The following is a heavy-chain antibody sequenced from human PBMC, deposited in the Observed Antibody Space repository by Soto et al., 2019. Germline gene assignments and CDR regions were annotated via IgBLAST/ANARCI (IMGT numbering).Heavy chain of an antibody. D-gene: IGHD2-15*01. J-gene: IGHJ6*02. CDR3: AILYGDGGNSGMDV. V-gene: IGHV5-10-1*01. CDR1: GYSFTRYW. CDR2: IDPSASYT. Sequence: GEDLKISGKGSGYSFTRYWISWVRQVPGKGLEGVGGIDPSASYTNYSPSFQGHVTISADKSISTAYLQWSSLKASDTAMYYCAILYGDGGNSGMDVWGQGTMVTVSS.